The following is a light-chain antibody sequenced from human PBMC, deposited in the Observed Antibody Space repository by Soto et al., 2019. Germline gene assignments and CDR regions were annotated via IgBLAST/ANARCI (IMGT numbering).Light chain of an antibody. V-gene: IGLV1-44*01. CDR1: SSNIGSNT. CDR3: AAWDDSLNGWV. J-gene: IGLJ3*02. Sequence: QPVLTQLPSASGTPGQRVTISCSGSSSNIGSNTVNWYQQLPGTAPKLLIYSNNQRPSGVPDRFSGSKSGTSASLAISGLQSEDEADYYCAAWDDSLNGWVFGGGTKLTVL. CDR2: SNN.